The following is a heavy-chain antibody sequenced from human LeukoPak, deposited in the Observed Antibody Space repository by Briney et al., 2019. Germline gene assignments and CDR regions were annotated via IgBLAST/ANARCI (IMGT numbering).Heavy chain of an antibody. CDR2: IDSDGYST. CDR1: RFTFNTYW. Sequence: GGSLRLSCAASRFTFNTYWMHWVRQAPGKGLVWVSRIDSDGYSTAYADSVKGRFTISRDNDKNTLYLQMNSLRPEDTAVYYCASEGTTGTTWGPDYWGQGTLVTVSS. CDR3: ASEGTTGTTWGPDY. J-gene: IGHJ4*02. V-gene: IGHV3-74*01. D-gene: IGHD1-1*01.